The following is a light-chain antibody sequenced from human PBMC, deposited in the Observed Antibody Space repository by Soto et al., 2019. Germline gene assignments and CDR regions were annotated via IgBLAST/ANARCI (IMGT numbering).Light chain of an antibody. J-gene: IGKJ5*01. Sequence: DIQLTQSPSFLSPSIGESVTITCRASQVISTSLAWYQVKPGKAPKLLIYAASTLESGVPSRFSVTVSGTEFSLTITRLQHEDFATYYCQQLFYSPITFGQGTRLDIK. CDR2: AAS. CDR3: QQLFYSPIT. V-gene: IGKV1-9*01. CDR1: QVISTS.